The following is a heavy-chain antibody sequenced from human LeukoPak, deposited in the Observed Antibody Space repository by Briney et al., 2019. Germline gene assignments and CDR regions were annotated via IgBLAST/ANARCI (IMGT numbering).Heavy chain of an antibody. Sequence: SETLSLTCTVSDGSISSGSYYWSWIRQPAGKGLEWIGRIYTSGSTNYNPSLKSRVTISVDTSKNQFSLKLSSVTAADTAVYYCARDRSSSSYYYYGMDVWGQGTTVTVSS. D-gene: IGHD6-6*01. CDR2: IYTSGST. V-gene: IGHV4-61*02. J-gene: IGHJ6*02. CDR1: DGSISSGSYY. CDR3: ARDRSSSSYYYYGMDV.